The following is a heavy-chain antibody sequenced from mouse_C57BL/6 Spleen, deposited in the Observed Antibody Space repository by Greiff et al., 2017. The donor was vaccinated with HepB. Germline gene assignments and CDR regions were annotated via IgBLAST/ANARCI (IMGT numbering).Heavy chain of an antibody. D-gene: IGHD1-1*01. V-gene: IGHV7-3*01. CDR3: ARYKGDYGSSYWYFDV. CDR2: IRNKANGYTT. CDR1: GFTFTDYY. J-gene: IGHJ1*03. Sequence: EVKGVESGGGLVQPGGSLSLSCAASGFTFTDYYMSWVRQPPGKALEWLGFIRNKANGYTTEYSASVKGRFTISRDNSQSNLYLQMNALRAEDSATYYCARYKGDYGSSYWYFDVWGTGTTVTVSS.